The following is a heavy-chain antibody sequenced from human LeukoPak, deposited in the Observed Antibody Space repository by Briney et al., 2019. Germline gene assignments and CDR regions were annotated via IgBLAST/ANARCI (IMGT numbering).Heavy chain of an antibody. CDR3: AKQGYYDSSGYKRWFDP. D-gene: IGHD3-22*01. CDR2: ISWNSGSI. J-gene: IGHJ5*02. V-gene: IGHV3-9*01. Sequence: GRSLRPSCAASGFTFDDYAMHWVRQAPGKGLEWVSGISWNSGSIGYADSVKGRFTISRDNAKNSLYLQMNSLRAEDTALYYCAKQGYYDSSGYKRWFDPWGQGTLVTVSS. CDR1: GFTFDDYA.